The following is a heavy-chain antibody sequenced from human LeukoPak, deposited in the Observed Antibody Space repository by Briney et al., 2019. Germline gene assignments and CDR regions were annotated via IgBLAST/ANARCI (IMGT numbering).Heavy chain of an antibody. D-gene: IGHD3-16*01. J-gene: IGHJ4*02. CDR3: ARGDGGADY. V-gene: IGHV3-7*01. CDR2: IKQDGSEK. CDR1: GFTFSTYW. Sequence: GGSLRLSCAASGFTFSTYWMTWVRQAPGKGLEWVANIKQDGSEKYFVDSVKGRFTISRDNAENSLYLQMNSLRAEDTAVYYCARGDGGADYWGQGTLVTVSS.